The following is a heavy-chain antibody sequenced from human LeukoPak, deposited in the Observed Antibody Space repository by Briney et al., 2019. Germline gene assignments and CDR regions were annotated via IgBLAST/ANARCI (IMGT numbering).Heavy chain of an antibody. J-gene: IGHJ3*02. Sequence: GGSLRLSSAASGFTLRGSGTRWGREALGKRLGRVAVISYDGSNKYYADSVKGRFTISRDNSKNTLYLQMNSLRAEDTAVYYCAKDEADYADAFDIWGQGTMVTVSS. V-gene: IGHV3-30*18. CDR2: ISYDGSNK. D-gene: IGHD3-16*01. CDR1: GFTLRGSG. CDR3: AKDEADYADAFDI.